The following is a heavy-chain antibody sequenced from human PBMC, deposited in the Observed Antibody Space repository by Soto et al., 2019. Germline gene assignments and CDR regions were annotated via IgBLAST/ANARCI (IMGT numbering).Heavy chain of an antibody. D-gene: IGHD4-17*01. Sequence: QVQLVQSGAEEKKPGASVKVSCKASGYTFTSYAMHWVRQAPGQRLEWMGWINAVNGNTKYSQKLQGRVTITRDTSASTAYMELSSLRSEDTAVYYCASESYGGEFAYWGQGPLVHVSS. V-gene: IGHV1-3*05. CDR3: ASESYGGEFAY. CDR2: INAVNGNT. J-gene: IGHJ4*02. CDR1: GYTFTSYA.